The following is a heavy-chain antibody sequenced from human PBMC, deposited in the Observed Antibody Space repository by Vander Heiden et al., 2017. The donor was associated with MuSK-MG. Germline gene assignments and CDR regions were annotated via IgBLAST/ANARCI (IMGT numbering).Heavy chain of an antibody. V-gene: IGHV3-21*01. CDR3: ARGLAVDPSRYWYFDL. D-gene: IGHD2-15*01. Sequence: EVQLVESGGGLVKPGGSLRLSCAASGFTFSSYSMNWVRQAPGKGLEWVSSISSSSSYIYYADSVKCRFTISRDNAKNSLYLKMNSLRAEETAVYYCARGLAVDPSRYWYFDLWGRGTLGTVSS. J-gene: IGHJ2*01. CDR1: GFTFSSYS. CDR2: ISSSSSYI.